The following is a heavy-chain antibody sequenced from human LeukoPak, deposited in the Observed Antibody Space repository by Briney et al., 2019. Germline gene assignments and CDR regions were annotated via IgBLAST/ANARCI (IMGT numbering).Heavy chain of an antibody. CDR2: IKQDGSQE. Sequence: GGSLRLSCAASGFIFSRYWMSWVRQAPGKELEWVANIKQDGSQEYYVDSVKGRFTISRDNTKNSLYLQMSILRAEDTAVYYCATHDFLTGYPYFDYWGQGTLVTVSS. V-gene: IGHV3-7*01. CDR3: ATHDFLTGYPYFDY. CDR1: GFIFSRYW. D-gene: IGHD3-9*01. J-gene: IGHJ4*02.